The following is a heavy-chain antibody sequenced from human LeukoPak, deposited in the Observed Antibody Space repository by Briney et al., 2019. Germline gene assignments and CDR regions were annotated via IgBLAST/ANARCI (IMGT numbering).Heavy chain of an antibody. CDR2: IRYDGSNK. Sequence: PGGSLRLSCAASGFTFSSYGMHWVRQAPGKGLEWVAFIRYDGSNKYYADPVKGRFTISRDNSKNTLYLQMNSLRAEDTAVYYCARGKRTGTSLDIWGQGTMVTVSS. CDR3: ARGKRTGTSLDI. J-gene: IGHJ3*02. D-gene: IGHD1-7*01. CDR1: GFTFSSYG. V-gene: IGHV3-30*02.